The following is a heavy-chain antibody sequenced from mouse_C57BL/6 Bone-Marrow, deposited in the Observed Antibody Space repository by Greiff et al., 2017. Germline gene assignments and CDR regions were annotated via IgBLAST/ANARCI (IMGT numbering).Heavy chain of an antibody. Sequence: QVQLQQSGAELARPGASVKLSCKASGYTFTSYGISWVKQRTGQGLEWIGEIYPRSGNTYYNEKFKGKATLTAAKSSSTAYMELRSLTSEDSAVYFCAREGLLSMDYWGQGTSVTVSS. J-gene: IGHJ4*01. CDR2: IYPRSGNT. CDR1: GYTFTSYG. D-gene: IGHD2-10*01. V-gene: IGHV1-81*01. CDR3: AREGLLSMDY.